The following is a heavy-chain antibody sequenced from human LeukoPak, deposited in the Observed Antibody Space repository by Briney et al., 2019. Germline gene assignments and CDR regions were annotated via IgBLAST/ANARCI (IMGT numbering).Heavy chain of an antibody. CDR3: VKDLKGVAPTVTTFDY. CDR2: ISCSGGST. D-gene: IGHD4-17*01. V-gene: IGHV3-23*01. Sequence: GGSLRLSCAASGFTFSSYAMSWVRLAPGKGLEWVSAISCSGGSTYYADSVKGRFTISRDNSKNTLYLQMNSLRAEDTAVYYCVKDLKGVAPTVTTFDYWGQGTLVTVSS. CDR1: GFTFSSYA. J-gene: IGHJ4*02.